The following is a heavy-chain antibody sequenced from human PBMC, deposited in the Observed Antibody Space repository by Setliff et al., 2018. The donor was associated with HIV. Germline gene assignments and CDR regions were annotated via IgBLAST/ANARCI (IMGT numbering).Heavy chain of an antibody. CDR1: GGSIGSGSHY. D-gene: IGHD3-22*01. CDR3: AREDYYDQKGAFDI. CDR2: IYTTGST. V-gene: IGHV4-61*09. J-gene: IGHJ3*02. Sequence: SETLSLTCTVSGGSIGSGSHYWSWIRQPAGKGLEWIGHIYTTGSTNYNPSLKSRVTISVDTSKNQFSLKLSSVTAADTAVYYCAREDYYDQKGAFDIWGQGTMVTVSS.